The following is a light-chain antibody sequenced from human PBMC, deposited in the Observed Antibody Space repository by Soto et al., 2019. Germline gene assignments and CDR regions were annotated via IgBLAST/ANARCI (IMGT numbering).Light chain of an antibody. V-gene: IGKV3-20*01. CDR1: QSLSSNY. Sequence: EIVLTQSPGTLSLSPGQRATLSCRASQSLSSNYLAWYQQKPGLAPRLLIYGASSRATGIPDRVSGSASGTAFTLSISRLEPEDFAVYYCHQYDSSPLTFGGGTKVEIK. CDR3: HQYDSSPLT. CDR2: GAS. J-gene: IGKJ4*01.